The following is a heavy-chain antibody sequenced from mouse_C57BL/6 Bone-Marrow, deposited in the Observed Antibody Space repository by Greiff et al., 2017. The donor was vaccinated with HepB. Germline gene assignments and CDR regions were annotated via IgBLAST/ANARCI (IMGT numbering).Heavy chain of an antibody. CDR2: IDPEDGET. Sequence: VQLKESGAELVKPGASVKLFCPASGFNIKDYYMHWVKQRTEQGLEWIGRIDPEDGETKYAPKFQGKATITADTSSNTAYLQLSSLTSEDAAVYYCARSYYGGSYGRFDYWGQGTTLTVSS. J-gene: IGHJ2*01. CDR3: ARSYYGGSYGRFDY. D-gene: IGHD1-1*01. CDR1: GFNIKDYY. V-gene: IGHV14-2*01.